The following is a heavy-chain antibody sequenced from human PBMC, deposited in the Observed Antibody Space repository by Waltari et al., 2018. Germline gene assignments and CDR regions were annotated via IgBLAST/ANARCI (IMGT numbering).Heavy chain of an antibody. CDR3: AREDCSSTSCLRNDAFDI. V-gene: IGHV1-2*06. Sequence: QVQLVQSGAEVKKPGASVKVSCKASGYTFTGYYMHWVRQAPGQGLEWMGRINPNSGGTNYAQKFQGRVTMTRDTSISTAYMELSRLRSDDTAVYYCAREDCSSTSCLRNDAFDIWGQGTMVTVSS. CDR1: GYTFTGYY. CDR2: INPNSGGT. D-gene: IGHD2-2*01. J-gene: IGHJ3*02.